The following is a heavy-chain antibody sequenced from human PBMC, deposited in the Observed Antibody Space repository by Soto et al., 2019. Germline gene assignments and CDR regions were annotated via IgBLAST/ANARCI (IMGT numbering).Heavy chain of an antibody. Sequence: ASVKVSFKASGYTFTGYYMHWVRQAPGQGLEWMGWINPNSGGTNYAQKFQGRVTMTRDTSISTAYMELSRLRSDDTAVYYCARGVGYIVVVVAATQYYGMDVWGQGTTVTVSS. J-gene: IGHJ6*02. D-gene: IGHD2-15*01. CDR3: ARGVGYIVVVVAATQYYGMDV. V-gene: IGHV1-2*02. CDR1: GYTFTGYY. CDR2: INPNSGGT.